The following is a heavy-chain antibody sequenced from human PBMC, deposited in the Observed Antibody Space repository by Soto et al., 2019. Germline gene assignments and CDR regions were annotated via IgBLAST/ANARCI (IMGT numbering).Heavy chain of an antibody. Sequence: QVQLVQSGAEVKKPGASVKVSCKASGYKFTDYYIHWLRQAPGQGPEWMGWINPNSGDTNYVQNFQGWVPMTSDTSTSTAYMEMSRLRSDDTAMNYCAIQSNSSFYYYIDNWGQGTLVTVSS. V-gene: IGHV1-2*04. CDR1: GYKFTDYY. CDR3: AIQSNSSFYYYIDN. J-gene: IGHJ4*02. CDR2: INPNSGDT. D-gene: IGHD2-15*01.